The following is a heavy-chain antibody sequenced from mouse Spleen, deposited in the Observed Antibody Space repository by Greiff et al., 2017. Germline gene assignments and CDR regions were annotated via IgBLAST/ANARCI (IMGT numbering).Heavy chain of an antibody. J-gene: IGHJ3*01. V-gene: IGHV1-55*01. CDR2: IYPGSGST. CDR1: GYTFTSYW. CDR3: ARSPYGNPAWFAY. D-gene: IGHD2-1*01. Sequence: QVQLQQPGAELVKPGASVKMSCKASGYTFTSYWITWVKQRPGQGLEWIGDIYPGSGSTNYNEKFKSKATLTVDTSSSTAYMQLSSLTSEDSAVYYCARSPYGNPAWFAYWGQGTLVTVSA.